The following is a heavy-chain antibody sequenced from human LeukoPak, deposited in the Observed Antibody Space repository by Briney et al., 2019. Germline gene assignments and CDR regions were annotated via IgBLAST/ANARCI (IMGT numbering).Heavy chain of an antibody. CDR1: GGSISSGSYY. CDR3: ASLRRVTVTYSYKWFDP. D-gene: IGHD4-17*01. V-gene: IGHV4-61*02. CDR2: IYTSGST. J-gene: IGHJ5*02. Sequence: SETLSLTCTVSGGSISSGSYYWSWIRQPAGKGLEWIGRIYTSGSTNYNPSLKSRVTISVDTSKNQFSLKLSSVTAADTAVYYCASLRRVTVTYSYKWFDPWGQGTLVTVSS.